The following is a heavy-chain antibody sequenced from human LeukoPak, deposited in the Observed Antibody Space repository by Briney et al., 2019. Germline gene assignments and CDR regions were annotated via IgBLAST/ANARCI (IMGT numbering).Heavy chain of an antibody. Sequence: GGSLRLSCAASGFTFDDYAMHWVRQAPGKGLEWVSGISWNSDSIVYADSVKGRFTISRDNAKNSLYLQMNSLRAEDTALYHCAKGRSYCYYYSMDVWGQGTTVTVSS. J-gene: IGHJ6*02. CDR1: GFTFDDYA. D-gene: IGHD1-14*01. V-gene: IGHV3-9*01. CDR3: AKGRSYCYYYSMDV. CDR2: ISWNSDSI.